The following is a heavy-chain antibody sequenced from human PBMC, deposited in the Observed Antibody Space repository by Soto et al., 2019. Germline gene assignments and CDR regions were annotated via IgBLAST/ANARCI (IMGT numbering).Heavy chain of an antibody. D-gene: IGHD6-6*01. CDR2: ISSSSSYI. CDR1: GFTFSSYS. V-gene: IGHV3-21*01. J-gene: IGHJ6*02. Sequence: GGSLRLSCAASGFTFSSYSMNWVRQAPGKGLEWVSSISSSSSYIYYADSVKGRFTISRDNAKNSLYLQMNSLRAEDTVVYYCARASSGYYYYYGMDVWGQGTTVTVSS. CDR3: ARASSGYYYYYGMDV.